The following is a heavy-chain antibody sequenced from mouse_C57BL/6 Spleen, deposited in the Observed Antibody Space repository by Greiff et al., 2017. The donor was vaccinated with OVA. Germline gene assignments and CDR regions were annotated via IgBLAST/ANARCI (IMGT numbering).Heavy chain of an antibody. V-gene: IGHV1-82*01. CDR3: ARWDIYDPFDY. Sequence: QVQLQQSGPELVKPGDSVKISCKASGYAFSSSWMNWVKQRPGKGLEWIGRIYPGDGDTNYNGKFKGKATLTADKSSSTAYMQLSSLTSEDSAVYFCARWDIYDPFDYWGQGTTLTVSS. CDR1: GYAFSSSW. CDR2: IYPGDGDT. J-gene: IGHJ2*01. D-gene: IGHD1-3*01.